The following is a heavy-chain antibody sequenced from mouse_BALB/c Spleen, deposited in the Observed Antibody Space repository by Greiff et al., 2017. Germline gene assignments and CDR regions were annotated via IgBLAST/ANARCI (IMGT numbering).Heavy chain of an antibody. V-gene: IGHV1S81*02. Sequence: QVQLQQPGAELVKPGASVKLSCKASGYTFTSYWMHWVKQRPGQGLEWIGEINPSNGRTNYNEKFKSKATLTVDKSSSTAYMQLSSLTSEDSAVYYCARFPPFAYWGQGTLVTVSA. CDR3: ARFPPFAY. CDR1: GYTFTSYW. J-gene: IGHJ3*01. CDR2: INPSNGRT.